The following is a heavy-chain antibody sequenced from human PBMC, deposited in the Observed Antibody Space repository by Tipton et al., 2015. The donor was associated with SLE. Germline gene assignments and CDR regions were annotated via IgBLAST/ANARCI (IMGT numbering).Heavy chain of an antibody. CDR2: ISYDGSHK. J-gene: IGHJ4*02. CDR3: ASPRGY. V-gene: IGHV3-30*04. Sequence: SLRLSCAASTFTFSDHAMHWVRQGPGKGLEWVAIISYDGSHKYYADSVKGRFTISRDNSKNTLYLQMNSLRAEDTAVYYCASPRGYWGQGTLVTVSS. CDR1: TFTFSDHA. D-gene: IGHD3-10*01.